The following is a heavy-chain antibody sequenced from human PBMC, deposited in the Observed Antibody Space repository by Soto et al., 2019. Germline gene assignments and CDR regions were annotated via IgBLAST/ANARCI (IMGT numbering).Heavy chain of an antibody. CDR3: ARAARSSSWYYYYYGMDV. CDR1: GGSTSSYY. D-gene: IGHD6-13*01. CDR2: IYYSGST. J-gene: IGHJ6*02. Sequence: SETLSLTCTVSGGSTSSYYWSWIRQPPGKGLEWIGYIYYSGSTNYNPSLKSRVTISVDTSKNQFSLKLSSVTAADTAVYYCARAARSSSWYYYYYGMDVWGQGTTVTVSS. V-gene: IGHV4-59*01.